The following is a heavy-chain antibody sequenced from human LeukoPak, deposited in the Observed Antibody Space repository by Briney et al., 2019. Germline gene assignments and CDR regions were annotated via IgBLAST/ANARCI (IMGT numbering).Heavy chain of an antibody. D-gene: IGHD3-9*01. V-gene: IGHV1-2*02. CDR3: ARDPDCDILTGYGGDFYLCY. Sequence: ASVKVSCKASGYTFTGYYMHWVRQAPGQGLEWMGWINPNSGGTNYAQKFQGRVTMTRDTSISTAYMELSRLRSDDTAVYYCARDPDCDILTGYGGDFYLCYWGQGTLVTVSS. CDR2: INPNSGGT. J-gene: IGHJ4*02. CDR1: GYTFTGYY.